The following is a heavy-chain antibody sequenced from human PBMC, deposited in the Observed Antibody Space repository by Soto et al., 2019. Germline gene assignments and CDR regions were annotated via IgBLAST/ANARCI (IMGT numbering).Heavy chain of an antibody. CDR3: ARGVDAGVDV. Sequence: QVQLVQSGAEVTKPGASVKVSCKASGYTFTSYDINWVRQATGQGLEWVGWMSPNSGATGYAQKLQXXVXIXXDTSISTAYMELSNLRAEDTAIYSCARGVDAGVDVWGQGSTVTVSS. J-gene: IGHJ6*02. V-gene: IGHV1-8*01. CDR2: MSPNSGAT. D-gene: IGHD1-1*01. CDR1: GYTFTSYD.